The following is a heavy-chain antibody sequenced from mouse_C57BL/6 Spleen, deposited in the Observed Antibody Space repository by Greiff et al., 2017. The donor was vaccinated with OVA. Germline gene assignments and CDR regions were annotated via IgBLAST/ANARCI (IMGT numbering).Heavy chain of an antibody. CDR3: ARWPTVLATGDY. D-gene: IGHD1-1*01. J-gene: IGHJ2*01. CDR2: IDPSDSYT. Sequence: QVHVKQSGAELVKPGASVKLSCKASGYTFTSYWMQWVKQRPGQGLEWIGEIDPSDSYTNYHQKFKGKATLTVDTSSSTAYMQLSSLPSEDSAGYSCARWPTVLATGDYWGQGTTLTVSS. CDR1: GYTFTSYW. V-gene: IGHV1-50*01.